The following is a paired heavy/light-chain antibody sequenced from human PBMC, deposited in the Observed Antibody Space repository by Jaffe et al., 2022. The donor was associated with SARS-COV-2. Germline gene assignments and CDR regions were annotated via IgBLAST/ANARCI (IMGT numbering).Heavy chain of an antibody. D-gene: IGHD4-17*01. CDR2: SRDKSKNYNT. V-gene: IGHV3-72*01. CDR1: GFSFSDYH. Sequence: EVQLVESGGGLVQPGGSLRLSCAASGFSFSDYHMDWVRQAPGGGLEWVGRSRDKSKNYNTEYAASVKGRFTISRDDSKSTLYLQMSSLKSEDAAVYFCARRIGTTVTLWGQGTLVTVSS. J-gene: IGHJ4*02. CDR3: ARRIGTTVTL.
Light chain of an antibody. CDR2: AAS. CDR1: QGITNY. V-gene: IGKV1-9*01. CDR3: QQFDSYPLT. Sequence: DIQLTQSPSFLSASIGDRVTITCRASQGITNYLAWYQQKPGKAPKLLISAASTLQSGVPSRFSGSGSGTEFSLTISSLRPEDFATYYCQQFDSYPLTFGPGTKVDIK. J-gene: IGKJ3*01.